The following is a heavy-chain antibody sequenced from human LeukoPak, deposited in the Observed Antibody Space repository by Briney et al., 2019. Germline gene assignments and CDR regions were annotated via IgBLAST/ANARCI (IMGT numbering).Heavy chain of an antibody. J-gene: IGHJ4*02. CDR2: INPNRGGT. CDR3: ARAGVVPATTDFDY. V-gene: IGHV1-2*02. CDR1: GYTFTGYY. D-gene: IGHD2-2*01. Sequence: GASVKVSCKASGYTFTGYYMHWVRQAPGQGLEWMGWINPNRGGTNYAPNFPGSVTMTRDTSISTAYMELSRLRSDDTAVYYCARAGVVPATTDFDYWGQGTLVTVSS.